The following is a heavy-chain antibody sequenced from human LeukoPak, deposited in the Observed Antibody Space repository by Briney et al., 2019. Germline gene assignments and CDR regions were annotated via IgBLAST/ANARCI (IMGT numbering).Heavy chain of an antibody. D-gene: IGHD3-22*01. Sequence: SETLSLTCSVSGDSISDYYWSWIRQPPGKGLEWIGYIYYSGSTNYNPSLKSRVTISVDTSKNQFSLKLSSVTAADTAVYYCASRPDDSSGFDYWGQGTLVTVSS. CDR3: ASRPDDSSGFDY. CDR1: GDSISDYY. V-gene: IGHV4-59*08. J-gene: IGHJ4*02. CDR2: IYYSGST.